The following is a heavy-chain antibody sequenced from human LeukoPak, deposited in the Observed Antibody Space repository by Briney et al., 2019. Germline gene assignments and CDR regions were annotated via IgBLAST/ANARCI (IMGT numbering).Heavy chain of an antibody. CDR3: ARRSGRRYSYGYYYFYYMDV. D-gene: IGHD5-18*01. CDR1: GGTFSSYA. V-gene: IGHV1-69*05. Sequence: SVKVSCKASGGTFSSYASSWVRQAPGQGLAWMGGIIPIFGTANYAQKFQGRVTITTAESTSTAYMELSSLRSEDTAVYYCARRSGRRYSYGYYYFYYMDVWGKGTTVTVSS. J-gene: IGHJ6*03. CDR2: IIPIFGTA.